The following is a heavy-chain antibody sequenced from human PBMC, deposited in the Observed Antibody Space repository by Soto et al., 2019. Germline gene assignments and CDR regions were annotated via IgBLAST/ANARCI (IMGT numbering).Heavy chain of an antibody. J-gene: IGHJ4*02. CDR3: ARGGMRGGSGYYSSRYYFDY. CDR2: IYHSGST. CDR1: GGSISSSNW. Sequence: QVQLQESGPGLVKPSGTLSLTCAVSGGSISSSNWWSWVRQPPGKGLEWIGEIYHSGSTNYNPSLKSRVTISVDKSKNQFSRKRGSVTAADTDVYYCARGGMRGGSGYYSSRYYFDYWGQGTLVTVSS. D-gene: IGHD3-22*01. V-gene: IGHV4-4*02.